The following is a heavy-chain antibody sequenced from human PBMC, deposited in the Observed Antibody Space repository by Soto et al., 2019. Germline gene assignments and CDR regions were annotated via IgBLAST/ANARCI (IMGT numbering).Heavy chain of an antibody. Sequence: SVKVSCKASGGTFSSYAISWVRQAPGQGLEWMGGIIPIFGTANYAQKFQGRVTITADESTSTAYMELSSLRSEDTAVYYCASSPIGGTYSSGWYPTRFDYWGQGTLVTVSS. CDR2: IIPIFGTA. CDR3: ASSPIGGTYSSGWYPTRFDY. CDR1: GGTFSSYA. D-gene: IGHD6-19*01. J-gene: IGHJ4*02. V-gene: IGHV1-69*13.